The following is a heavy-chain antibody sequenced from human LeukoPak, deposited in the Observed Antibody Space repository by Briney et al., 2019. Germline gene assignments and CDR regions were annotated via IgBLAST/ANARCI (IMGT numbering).Heavy chain of an antibody. CDR2: INPNSGGT. J-gene: IGHJ5*02. D-gene: IGHD3-9*01. Sequence: GASVKVSCKASGYTFTGYCMHWVRQAPGQGLEWMGWINPNSGGTNYAQKFQGRVTMTRDTSISTAYMELSRLRSDDTAVYYCARGIYYDILTGYSNWFDPWGQGTLVTVSS. CDR3: ARGIYYDILTGYSNWFDP. V-gene: IGHV1-2*02. CDR1: GYTFTGYC.